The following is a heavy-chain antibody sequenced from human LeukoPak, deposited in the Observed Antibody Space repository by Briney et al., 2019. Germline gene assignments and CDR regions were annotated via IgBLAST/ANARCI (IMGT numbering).Heavy chain of an antibody. J-gene: IGHJ3*02. Sequence: PSQTLSLTSSVAGASIYSSRHNRGSIRQPPGKCLEWIGTIYYSGSTYYNPYLDSRHIISVDTPTNPFSLSMRSVIPADTALYYSVRDVGPRDGYSSGVGDAFDIWGLGTMVTVSS. CDR3: VRDVGPRDGYSSGVGDAFDI. CDR1: GASIYSSRHN. D-gene: IGHD5-24*01. V-gene: IGHV4-39*07. CDR2: IYYSGST.